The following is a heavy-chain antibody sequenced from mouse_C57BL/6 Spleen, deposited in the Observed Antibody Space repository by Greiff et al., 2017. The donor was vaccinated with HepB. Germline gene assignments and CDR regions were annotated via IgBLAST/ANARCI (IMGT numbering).Heavy chain of an antibody. CDR2: IDPSDSYT. CDR1: GYTFTSYW. J-gene: IGHJ2*01. V-gene: IGHV1-69*01. CDR3: ARVVTTRGVFDY. Sequence: VQLQQPGAELVMPGASVKLSCKASGYTFTSYWMHWVKQRPGQGLEWIGEIDPSDSYTNYNQKFKGKSTLTVDKSSSTAYMQLSSLTSEDSAVYYCARVVTTRGVFDYWGQGTTLTVSS. D-gene: IGHD2-2*01.